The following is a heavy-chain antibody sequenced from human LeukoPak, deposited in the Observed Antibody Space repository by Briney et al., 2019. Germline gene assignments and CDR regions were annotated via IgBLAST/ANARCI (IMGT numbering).Heavy chain of an antibody. Sequence: SETLSLTCTVSGGSISSYYWSWIRQPPGEGMEWIGSVYYSGSTNYNPSLKSRVNISVDTSKNQFSLKLSSVTAADTAVYYCARVPTVTTRWFDPWGQGTLVTVSS. D-gene: IGHD4-17*01. V-gene: IGHV4-59*08. CDR1: GGSISSYY. CDR2: VYYSGST. J-gene: IGHJ5*02. CDR3: ARVPTVTTRWFDP.